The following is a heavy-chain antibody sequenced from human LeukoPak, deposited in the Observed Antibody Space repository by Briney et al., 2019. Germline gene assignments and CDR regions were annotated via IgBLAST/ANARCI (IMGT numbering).Heavy chain of an antibody. CDR1: GFTFSNIW. J-gene: IGHJ4*02. V-gene: IGHV3-7*03. CDR2: IKPDGSEE. CDR3: ARESSGYGNVDY. Sequence: AGGSLRLSCAASGFTFSNIWMSWVRQAPGEGLEWVANIKPDGSEEYYVDSVKGRFTISRDNAKSSLYLQMNSLRAEDTAVYYCARESSGYGNVDYWGQGTLVTVSS. D-gene: IGHD5-12*01.